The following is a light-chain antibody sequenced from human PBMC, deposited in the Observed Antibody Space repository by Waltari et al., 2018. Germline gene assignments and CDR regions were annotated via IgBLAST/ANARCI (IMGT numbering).Light chain of an antibody. CDR1: QSLVYTDGNPY. CDR3: MQGIHWPFT. J-gene: IGKJ3*01. CDR2: KVS. V-gene: IGKV2-30*01. Sequence: DVVMTQSPLSLPVTLGQPASISCRPGQSLVYTDGNPYLSWFQQRPGQSPRRLIYKVSNRDSGVPDRFSGSGSGTDFTLKISGVEAEDIGIYYCMQGIHWPFTFGPGTKVDIK.